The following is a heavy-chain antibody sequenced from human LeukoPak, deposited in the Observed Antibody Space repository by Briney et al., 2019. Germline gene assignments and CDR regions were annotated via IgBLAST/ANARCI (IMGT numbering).Heavy chain of an antibody. Sequence: SVKVSCKASGYTFTSYAISWVRQAPGQGLEWMGGIIPIFGTANYAQKFQGRVTITADESTSTAYMELSSLRSEDTAVYYCALGGPTVTTNYFDYWGQGTLATVSS. CDR1: GYTFTSYA. CDR2: IIPIFGTA. CDR3: ALGGPTVTTNYFDY. V-gene: IGHV1-69*13. D-gene: IGHD4-17*01. J-gene: IGHJ4*02.